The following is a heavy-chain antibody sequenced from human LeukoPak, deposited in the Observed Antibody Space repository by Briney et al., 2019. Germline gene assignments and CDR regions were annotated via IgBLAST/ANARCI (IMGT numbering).Heavy chain of an antibody. Sequence: SQTLSFTCAISGDSVSNNLAAWNWIRQSPSRGLEWLGRTYYRSQWYYDYTASVRSRMTIIVDTSKNQFSLRLNSVSPVDTAIYYCTRDHAGLGYWGKGTLVTVSS. CDR1: GDSVSNNLAA. CDR3: TRDHAGLGY. CDR2: TYYRSQWYY. J-gene: IGHJ4*02. V-gene: IGHV6-1*01.